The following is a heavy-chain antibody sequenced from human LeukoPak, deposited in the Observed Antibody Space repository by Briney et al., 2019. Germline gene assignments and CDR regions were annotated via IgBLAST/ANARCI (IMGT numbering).Heavy chain of an antibody. CDR3: ARLQVGYYYDSSGYSY. V-gene: IGHV5-51*01. CDR1: GYSFTSYW. Sequence: GESLKISCKGSGYSFTSYWIGWVRQMPGKGLEWMGIIYPGDSDSRYSPSFQGQVTISADKSISTAYLQWSSLKASDTAMYYCARLQVGYYYDSSGYSYWGQGTLVTVSS. D-gene: IGHD3-22*01. CDR2: IYPGDSDS. J-gene: IGHJ4*02.